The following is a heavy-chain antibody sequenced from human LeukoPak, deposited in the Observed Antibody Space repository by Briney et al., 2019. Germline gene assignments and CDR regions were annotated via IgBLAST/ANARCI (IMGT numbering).Heavy chain of an antibody. CDR3: ARWDYYDSSGPRDY. J-gene: IGHJ4*02. D-gene: IGHD3-22*01. Sequence: GASVMVSSRSSGDTFTGYYMHWGRHAPGQGLVWMGWINPNSGGTNYAQKFQGRVTITRDTSISTAYMELSRLRSDDTAVYYCARWDYYDSSGPRDYWGQGTLVTVSS. V-gene: IGHV1-2*02. CDR1: GDTFTGYY. CDR2: INPNSGGT.